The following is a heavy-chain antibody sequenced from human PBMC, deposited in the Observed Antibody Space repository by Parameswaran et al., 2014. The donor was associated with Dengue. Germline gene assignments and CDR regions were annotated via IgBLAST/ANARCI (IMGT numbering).Heavy chain of an antibody. J-gene: IGHJ6*02. CDR3: ARGDHYYYTMDV. CDR2: FYYTGST. V-gene: IGHV4-59*01. Sequence: RWIRQPPGKGPEWIGYFYYTGSTGYNPSLKSRVTISADTSKNQISLRLKSVTAADTAVYYCARGDHYYYTMDVWGQGTTVTVSS.